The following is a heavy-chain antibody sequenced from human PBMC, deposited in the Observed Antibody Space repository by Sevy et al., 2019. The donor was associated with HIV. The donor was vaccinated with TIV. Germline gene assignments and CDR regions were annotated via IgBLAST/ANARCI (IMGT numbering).Heavy chain of an antibody. CDR2: IKKDGSEK. CDR1: GFTFSSYW. J-gene: IGHJ4*02. Sequence: GGSLRLSCAASGFTFSSYWMSWVRQAPGKGLEWVANIKKDGSEKYYVDSVKGRFTISRDNAKNSLYLQMNSLRAEDTAVYYCASHYVWGSYRYTYYFDYWGQGTLVTVSS. D-gene: IGHD3-16*02. CDR3: ASHYVWGSYRYTYYFDY. V-gene: IGHV3-7*03.